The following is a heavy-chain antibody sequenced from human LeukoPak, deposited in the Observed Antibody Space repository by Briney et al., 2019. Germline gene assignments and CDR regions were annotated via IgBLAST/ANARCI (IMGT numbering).Heavy chain of an antibody. CDR3: ARGSGSWYDNWFDP. CDR2: IYYSGST. Sequence: RPSETLSLTCTVSGGSISSYYWSWIRQPPGKGLEWIGYIYYSGSTNYNPSLKSRVTISVDTSKNQFSLRLSSVTAADTAVYYCARGSGSWYDNWFDPWGQGTLVTVSS. J-gene: IGHJ5*02. D-gene: IGHD6-13*01. CDR1: GGSISSYY. V-gene: IGHV4-59*01.